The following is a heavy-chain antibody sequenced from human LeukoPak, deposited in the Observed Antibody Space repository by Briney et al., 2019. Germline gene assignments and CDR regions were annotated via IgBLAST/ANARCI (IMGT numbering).Heavy chain of an antibody. CDR1: GFIFSSYS. Sequence: GGSLRLSCAASGFIFSSYSMTWVHQAPGKGLEWVSYISSRSDTIYYADSVKGRFIISRDNAKNSLYLQMNSLRAEDTAVYYCARPHCSGATCYSRYFDDWGQGTLVTVSS. V-gene: IGHV3-48*01. J-gene: IGHJ4*02. CDR2: ISSRSDTI. CDR3: ARPHCSGATCYSRYFDD. D-gene: IGHD2-15*01.